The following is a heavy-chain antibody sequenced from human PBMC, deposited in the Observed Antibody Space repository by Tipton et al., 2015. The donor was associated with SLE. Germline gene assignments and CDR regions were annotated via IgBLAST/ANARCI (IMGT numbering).Heavy chain of an antibody. CDR1: GQSLIGYY. CDR3: ARGSDGEYVRYFDV. V-gene: IGHV4-34*01. D-gene: IGHD4-17*01. Sequence: LRLSCAVYGQSLIGYYWSWIRQSPGKGLEWIGEIKDGGYTNYHPSLKSRVIISMDTSKNHFSLRLESVTAADTGVYYCARGSDGEYVRYFDVWGPGTLVTVSS. J-gene: IGHJ2*01. CDR2: IKDGGYT.